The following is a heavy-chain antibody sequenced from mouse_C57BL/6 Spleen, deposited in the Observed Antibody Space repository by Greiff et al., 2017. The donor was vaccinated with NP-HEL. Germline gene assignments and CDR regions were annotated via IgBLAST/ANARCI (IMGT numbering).Heavy chain of an antibody. D-gene: IGHD1-1*01. Sequence: VQLQQSGAELVKPGASVKMSCKASGYTFTSYWITWVKQRPGQGLEWIGDIYPGSGSTNYNEKFKSKATLTVDTSSCTAYMQLSSRTSEDSAVYDCAFITTVGAHYFDDWGQGTTLTVSS. CDR2: IYPGSGST. CDR1: GYTFTSYW. CDR3: AFITTVGAHYFDD. V-gene: IGHV1-55*01. J-gene: IGHJ2*01.